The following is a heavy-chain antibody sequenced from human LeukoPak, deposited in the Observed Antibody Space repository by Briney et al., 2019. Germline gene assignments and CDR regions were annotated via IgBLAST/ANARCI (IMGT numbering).Heavy chain of an antibody. V-gene: IGHV3-23*01. CDR3: AKDLIAAAV. Sequence: GGSLRLSCAASGFTFSSSAMSWVRHAPGKGLEWVSSINAGCSTYYSDSMKGRFPISRDNSKNTLYLQMNSMRAEDTAVYYYAKDLIAAAVWGQGTLVTVSS. D-gene: IGHD6-13*01. CDR1: GFTFSSSA. J-gene: IGHJ4*02. CDR2: INAGCST.